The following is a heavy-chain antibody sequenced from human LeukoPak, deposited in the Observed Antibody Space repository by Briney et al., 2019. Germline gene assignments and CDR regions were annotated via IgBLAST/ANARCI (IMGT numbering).Heavy chain of an antibody. J-gene: IGHJ6*03. CDR3: ARPSRVPSEYYYYYMDV. CDR2: IIPIFGTA. D-gene: IGHD1-14*01. CDR1: GGTFSSYA. Sequence: GASVKVSCKASGGTFSSYAISWVRQAPGQGLEWMGGIIPIFGTANYAQKFQGRVTITADESTSTAYMELSSLRSEDTAVYYCARPSRVPSEYYYYYMDVWGKGTTVTVSS. V-gene: IGHV1-69*13.